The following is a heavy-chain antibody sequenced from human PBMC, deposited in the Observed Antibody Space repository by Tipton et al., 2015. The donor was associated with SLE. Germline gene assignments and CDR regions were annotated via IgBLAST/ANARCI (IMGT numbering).Heavy chain of an antibody. D-gene: IGHD3-16*01. Sequence: SGFTFSSYGMHWVRQAPGKGLEWVAVVWYDGSNKYYADSVKGRFTISRDNSKNTLYLQMNSLRAEDTAVYYCASELGIWVGYWGQGTLVTVSS. CDR2: VWYDGSNK. J-gene: IGHJ4*02. CDR3: ASELGIWVGY. CDR1: GFTFSSYG. V-gene: IGHV3-33*01.